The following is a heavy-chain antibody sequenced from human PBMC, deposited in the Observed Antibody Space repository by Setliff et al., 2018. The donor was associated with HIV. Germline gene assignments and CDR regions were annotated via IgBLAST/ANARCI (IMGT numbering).Heavy chain of an antibody. CDR3: VKDVVKFWSGSGALDF. Sequence: PGGSLRLSCEASGFTFSTYSMNWVRQAPGKGLEWVSSISRSSSDIYYADSVKGRFTVSRDDSKKTVDLQMNSLRADDTAVYYCVKDVVKFWSGSGALDFWGPGTLVTAPQ. D-gene: IGHD3-3*01. V-gene: IGHV3-21*01. J-gene: IGHJ4*02. CDR1: GFTFSTYS. CDR2: ISRSSSDI.